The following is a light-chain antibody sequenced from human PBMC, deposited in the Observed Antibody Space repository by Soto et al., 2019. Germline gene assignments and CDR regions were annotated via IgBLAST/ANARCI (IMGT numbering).Light chain of an antibody. CDR2: EVT. V-gene: IGLV2-23*02. Sequence: QAVVTQPASVSGSPGESITISCTGTRSDVGSYNSIAWYQQHPGKAPRVMIFEVTKRPSGISNRFSGSKSGSTASLTISGLQAEDEADYFCFSYAGDSTWVFGGGTKVTVL. CDR3: FSYAGDSTWV. CDR1: RSDVGSYNS. J-gene: IGLJ3*02.